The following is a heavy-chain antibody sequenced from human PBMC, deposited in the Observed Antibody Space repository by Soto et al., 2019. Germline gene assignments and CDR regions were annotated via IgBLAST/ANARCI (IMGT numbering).Heavy chain of an antibody. J-gene: IGHJ6*03. Sequence: QVQLVESGGGVVQPGRSLRLSCAASGFTFSSYGMHWVRQAPGKGLEWVAVIWYDGSNKYYADSVKGRFTISRDNSKNTLYLQMNSPRAEDTAVYYCARVTGAGDYYYYYMDVWGKGTTVTVSS. CDR1: GFTFSSYG. V-gene: IGHV3-33*01. CDR2: IWYDGSNK. D-gene: IGHD6-13*01. CDR3: ARVTGAGDYYYYYMDV.